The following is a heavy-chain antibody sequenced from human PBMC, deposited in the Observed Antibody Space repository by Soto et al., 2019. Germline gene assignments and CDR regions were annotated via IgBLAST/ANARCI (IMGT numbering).Heavy chain of an antibody. V-gene: IGHV1-3*01. J-gene: IGHJ5*02. CDR3: ARGGVYDIVTDYYQANWFDP. CDR2: IIAGQGHT. Sequence: ASVKVSCKASGYAFTKYAIHWVRQAPGQRLEWMGWIIAGQGHTKYSQKFQGRVTITRDTSARTAYMELSSLTSEDTAVYYCARGGVYDIVTDYYQANWFDPWGQGTLVTVSS. CDR1: GYAFTKYA. D-gene: IGHD3-9*01.